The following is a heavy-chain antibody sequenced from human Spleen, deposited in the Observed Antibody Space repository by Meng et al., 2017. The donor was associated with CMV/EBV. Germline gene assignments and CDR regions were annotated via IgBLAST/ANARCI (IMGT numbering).Heavy chain of an antibody. Sequence: GAASGFTFSGSAMHWVRQASGKGLEWVGRIRSKANSYATAYAASVKGRFTISRDDSKNTAYLQMNSLKTEDTAVYYCTLTDDAFDIWGQGTMVTVSS. D-gene: IGHD7-27*01. CDR3: TLTDDAFDI. CDR2: IRSKANSYAT. V-gene: IGHV3-73*01. CDR1: GFTFSGSA. J-gene: IGHJ3*02.